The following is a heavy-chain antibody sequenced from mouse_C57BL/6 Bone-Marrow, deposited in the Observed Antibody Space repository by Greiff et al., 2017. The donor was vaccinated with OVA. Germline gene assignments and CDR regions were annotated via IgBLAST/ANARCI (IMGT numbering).Heavy chain of an antibody. CDR2: IYPGDGDT. CDR1: GYAFSSSW. D-gene: IGHD1-1*01. CDR3: ARSGSSVAY. J-gene: IGHJ3*01. V-gene: IGHV1-82*01. Sequence: QVQLQQSGPELVKPGASVKISCKASGYAFSSSWMNWVKQRPGKGLEWIGRIYPGDGDTNYNGKFKGKATLTADKSSSTAYMQLSSLTSEDSAVDFCARSGSSVAYWGQGTLVTVSA.